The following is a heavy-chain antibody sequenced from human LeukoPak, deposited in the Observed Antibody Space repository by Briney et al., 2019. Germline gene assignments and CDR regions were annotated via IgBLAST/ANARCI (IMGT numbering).Heavy chain of an antibody. D-gene: IGHD3-22*01. Sequence: SETLSLTCTVSGGSISSYYWSWIRQPPGKGLEWIGYIYYSGSTNYNPSLKSRVTISVDTSKNQFSLKLSSVTAADTAVYYCARASYYDSSGYYWGYYYHYMDVWGKGTTVTVSS. CDR3: ARASYYDSSGYYWGYYYHYMDV. CDR2: IYYSGST. V-gene: IGHV4-59*01. J-gene: IGHJ6*03. CDR1: GGSISSYY.